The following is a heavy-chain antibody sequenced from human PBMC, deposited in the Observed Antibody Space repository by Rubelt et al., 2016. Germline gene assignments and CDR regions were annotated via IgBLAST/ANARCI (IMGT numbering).Heavy chain of an antibody. CDR2: TYDSGNT. J-gene: IGHJ4*02. Sequence: QVQLQESGPGLVKPSETLSLTCTVSGSSVSSYYWTWIRQPPGKGLEWIGYTYDSGNTNYNPPLQSRVSISVDTSKNQFSLKLSSVAAADTAVYYCARDSGGLEDYFDYWGQGTLVTVSS. CDR1: GSSVSSYY. CDR3: ARDSGGLEDYFDY. D-gene: IGHD3-16*01. V-gene: IGHV4-59*02.